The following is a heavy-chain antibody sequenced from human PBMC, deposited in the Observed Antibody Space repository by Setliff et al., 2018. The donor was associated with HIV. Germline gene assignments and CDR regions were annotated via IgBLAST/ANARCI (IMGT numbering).Heavy chain of an antibody. CDR2: IYFNGKT. V-gene: IGHV4-39*01. D-gene: IGHD3-22*01. Sequence: SETLSLTCSVSGGSITNDNNYWGWIRQSPGKGLEWIGSIYFNGKTYNNPSLKSRVIMSVDRSRSQLSLKVNSVTAADTAVYFCARGRLRTTMIVVTTHGALDIWGQGTVVTVSS. CDR1: GGSITNDNNY. J-gene: IGHJ3*02. CDR3: ARGRLRTTMIVVTTHGALDI.